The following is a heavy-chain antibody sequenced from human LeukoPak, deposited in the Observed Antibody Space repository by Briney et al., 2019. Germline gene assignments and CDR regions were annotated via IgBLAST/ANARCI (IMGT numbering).Heavy chain of an antibody. CDR2: ISGSGGST. Sequence: GGSLRLSCAASGFTFSPYAMSWVRQAPGKGLGGVSAISGSGGSTYYADSVKGRFTISRDNSKNTLYLQMNSLRAEDTAVYYCAKERWTTTAFDIWGQGTMVTVSS. D-gene: IGHD3/OR15-3a*01. CDR3: AKERWTTTAFDI. CDR1: GFTFSPYA. V-gene: IGHV3-23*01. J-gene: IGHJ3*02.